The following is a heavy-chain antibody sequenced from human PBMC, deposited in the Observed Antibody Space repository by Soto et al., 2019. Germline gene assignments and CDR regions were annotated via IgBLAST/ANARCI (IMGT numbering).Heavy chain of an antibody. CDR3: ARDSRGDGYNWSPYYYYGMDV. Sequence: ASVKVSCKASGYTFTSYGISWVRQAPGQGLEWMGWISAYNGNTNYAQKLQGRVTMTTDTSTSTAYTELRSLRSDDTAVYYCARDSRGDGYNWSPYYYYGMDVWGQGTTVTVYS. V-gene: IGHV1-18*01. CDR1: GYTFTSYG. J-gene: IGHJ6*02. D-gene: IGHD5-12*01. CDR2: ISAYNGNT.